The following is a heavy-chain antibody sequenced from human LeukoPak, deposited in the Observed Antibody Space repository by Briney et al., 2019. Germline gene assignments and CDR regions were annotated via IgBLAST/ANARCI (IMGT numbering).Heavy chain of an antibody. V-gene: IGHV3-30-3*01. J-gene: IGHJ4*02. CDR1: GFTFSSYA. CDR3: ASEPRYQLHIDY. D-gene: IGHD2-2*01. CDR2: ISYDGSNK. Sequence: GGSLRLSCAASGFTFSSYAMHWVRQAPGKGLEWVGVISYDGSNKYYADSVKGRFTISRDNSKNTLYLQMNSLRAEDTAVYYCASEPRYQLHIDYWGQGTLVTVSS.